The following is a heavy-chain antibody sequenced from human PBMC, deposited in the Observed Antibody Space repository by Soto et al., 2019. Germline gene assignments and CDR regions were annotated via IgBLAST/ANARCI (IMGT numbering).Heavy chain of an antibody. V-gene: IGHV3-9*01. D-gene: IGHD3-10*01. CDR2: INWNSGSI. Sequence: GGSLRLSCAASAFAFRDYDMHWVRQAPGKGLEWVSGINWNSGSIGYADSVKGRFTISRDNAKTSLYLQMNSLRAEDTALYYCAKDRGSGSYAANYYYYGMDVWGQGTTVTAP. CDR1: AFAFRDYD. CDR3: AKDRGSGSYAANYYYYGMDV. J-gene: IGHJ6*02.